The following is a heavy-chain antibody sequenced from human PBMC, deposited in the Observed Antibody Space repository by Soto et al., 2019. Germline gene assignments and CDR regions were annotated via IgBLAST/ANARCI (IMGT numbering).Heavy chain of an antibody. Sequence: QVQLQQWGAGLLKPSETLSLTCAVYGGSFSGYYWSWIRQPPGKGLEWIGEINHSGSTNYNPSLKSRVTISVDTSKNQFSLKLSSVTAADTAVYYCASGRYSSGWAFDYWGQGTLVTVSS. D-gene: IGHD6-19*01. V-gene: IGHV4-34*01. J-gene: IGHJ4*02. CDR1: GGSFSGYY. CDR2: INHSGST. CDR3: ASGRYSSGWAFDY.